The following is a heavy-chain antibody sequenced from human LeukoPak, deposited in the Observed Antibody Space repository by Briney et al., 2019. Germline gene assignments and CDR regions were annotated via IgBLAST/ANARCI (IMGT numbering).Heavy chain of an antibody. D-gene: IGHD6-19*01. CDR3: AREAVAGHDAFDI. CDR1: GYTFTSYA. J-gene: IGHJ3*02. CDR2: IIPIFGTA. V-gene: IGHV1-69*06. Sequence: SVKVSCKASGYTFTSYAISWVRQAPGQGLEWMGGIIPIFGTANYAQKFQGRVTITADKSTSTAYMELSSLRSEDTAVYYCAREAVAGHDAFDIWGQGQWSPSPQ.